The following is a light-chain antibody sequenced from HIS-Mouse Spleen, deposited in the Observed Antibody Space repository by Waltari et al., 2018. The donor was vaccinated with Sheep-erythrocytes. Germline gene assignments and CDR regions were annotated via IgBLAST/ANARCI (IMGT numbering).Light chain of an antibody. J-gene: IGLJ2*01. CDR2: GKN. V-gene: IGLV3-19*01. CDR3: NSRDSSGNLV. CDR1: SVRSYY. Sequence: SSELTQDPAVSVALGQTVRITCQGDSVRSYYASRYQEKPGQAPVLVIYGKNNRPSGIPDRFAGSSSGNTASLTITGAQAEDEADYYCNSRDSSGNLVFGGGTKLTVL.